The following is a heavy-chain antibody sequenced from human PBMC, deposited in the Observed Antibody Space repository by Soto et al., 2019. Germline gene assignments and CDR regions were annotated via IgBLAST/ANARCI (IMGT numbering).Heavy chain of an antibody. D-gene: IGHD5-12*01. Sequence: GGSLRLSWAASGFTFSRYAMHWVRQAPGKGLEWVAVIWYDGSNKYYADSVKGRFTISRDNSKNTLYLQMNSLRAEDTAVYYCARDGRWLQFGYYFDYWGQGTLVTVSS. J-gene: IGHJ4*02. CDR3: ARDGRWLQFGYYFDY. CDR1: GFTFSRYA. CDR2: IWYDGSNK. V-gene: IGHV3-33*01.